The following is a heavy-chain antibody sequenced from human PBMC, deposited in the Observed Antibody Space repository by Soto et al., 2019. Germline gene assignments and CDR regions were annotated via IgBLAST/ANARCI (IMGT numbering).Heavy chain of an antibody. V-gene: IGHV3-11*06. CDR3: ARSGDNYNRLDY. J-gene: IGHJ4*02. D-gene: IGHD1-1*01. Sequence: GGSLRLSCEGSGFTFSDYYISWIRQAPGKGLEWISYSSNSGTFSRYADSVKGRFSISRNNTKNLLYLRMNSLRAEDTAVYYCARSGDNYNRLDYWGQGTPVTVS. CDR2: SSNSGTFS. CDR1: GFTFSDYY.